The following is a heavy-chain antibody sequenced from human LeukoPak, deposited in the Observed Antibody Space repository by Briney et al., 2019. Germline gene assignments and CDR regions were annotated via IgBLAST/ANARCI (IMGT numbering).Heavy chain of an antibody. J-gene: IGHJ3*02. CDR3: ARDWDIVVVPAGPDAFDI. CDR2: ISYDGSNK. V-gene: IGHV3-30*19. D-gene: IGHD2-2*01. CDR1: GFIFSGYG. Sequence: GGSLRLSCAASGFIFSGYGMHWVRQAPSKGLEWVAVISYDGSNKYYADSVKGRFTISRDNSKNTLYLQMNSLRAEDTAVYYCARDWDIVVVPAGPDAFDIWGQGTMVTVSS.